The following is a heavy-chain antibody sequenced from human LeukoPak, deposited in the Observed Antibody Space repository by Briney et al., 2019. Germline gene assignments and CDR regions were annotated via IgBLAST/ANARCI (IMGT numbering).Heavy chain of an antibody. V-gene: IGHV3-66*01. Sequence: PGGSLRLSCTVSGFTFSIKSMSWVRQAPGKGLEGGSFIYSGGNKHYSEAVTGRCTISRDNAKNKRYRQKNSLRAEDTAVYYCASSNPFFLGASTFDYWGQGTLVTVPS. CDR3: ASSNPFFLGASTFDY. CDR1: GFTFSIKS. D-gene: IGHD3-3*02. CDR2: IYSGGNK. J-gene: IGHJ4*02.